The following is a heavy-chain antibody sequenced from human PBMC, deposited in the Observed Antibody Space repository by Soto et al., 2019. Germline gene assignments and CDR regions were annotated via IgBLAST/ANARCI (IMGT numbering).Heavy chain of an antibody. J-gene: IGHJ4*02. Sequence: SETLSLTCTVSGGSMRNYFWTWIRQPPGKGLEWIGYIHYSGTTSFFPSYNPSLRSRVTISEDTSKNQFSLKLLSVTTADTAVYFCAAGEASSRNLAPYYLNFWGQGTLVTVSS. CDR2: IHYSGTT. D-gene: IGHD6-13*01. V-gene: IGHV4-59*01. CDR3: AAGEASSRNLAPYYLNF. CDR1: GGSMRNYF.